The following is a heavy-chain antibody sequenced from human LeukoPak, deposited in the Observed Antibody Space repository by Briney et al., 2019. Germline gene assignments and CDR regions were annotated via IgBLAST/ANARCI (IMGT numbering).Heavy chain of an antibody. CDR3: ARGSLDFDY. V-gene: IGHV4-31*01. Sequence: SETLSLTCTVSGGSISSGGYYWSWIRQHPGKGLEWIGYISYSGSTHYNPSLKSLVTISVDTSKNQFSLKLSSVTAADTAVYYCARGSLDFDYWGQGTLVTVSS. CDR2: ISYSGST. J-gene: IGHJ4*02. CDR1: GGSISSGGYY.